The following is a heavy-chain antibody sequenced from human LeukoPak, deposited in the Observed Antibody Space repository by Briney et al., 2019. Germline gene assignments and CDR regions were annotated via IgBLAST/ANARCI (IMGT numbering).Heavy chain of an antibody. Sequence: PGGSLRLSCAASGFTFSSYSMNWVRQDPGRGLEWVSYISSGSRTIYYADPVQGRFTVLRDNVKNLLFLQMNSLRVGDTAVYYCVRESITGHRDFDYWGQGILVTVSS. CDR3: VRESITGHRDFDY. J-gene: IGHJ4*02. D-gene: IGHD2-8*02. CDR1: GFTFSSYS. CDR2: ISSGSRTI. V-gene: IGHV3-48*01.